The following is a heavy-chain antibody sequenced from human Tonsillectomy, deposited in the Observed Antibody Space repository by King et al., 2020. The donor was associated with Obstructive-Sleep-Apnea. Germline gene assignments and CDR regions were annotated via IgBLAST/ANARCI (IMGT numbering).Heavy chain of an antibody. CDR3: ASALVAAAPFDY. D-gene: IGHD2-2*01. V-gene: IGHV3-21*01. CDR1: GFTFSSYN. J-gene: IGHJ4*02. CDR2: ISTSSTYI. Sequence: VQLVESGGGLVKPGGSLRLSFAASGFTFSSYNMNWVRQAPGRGLEWVSSISTSSTYIYYADSVKGRFTISRDNAKNSLYLQMNSLRVEDTAVYYCASALVAAAPFDYWGRGTLVIVSS.